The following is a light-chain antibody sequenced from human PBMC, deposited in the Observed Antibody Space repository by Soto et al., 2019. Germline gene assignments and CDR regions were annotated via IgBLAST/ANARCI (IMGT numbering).Light chain of an antibody. CDR3: QQYGSSPYT. V-gene: IGKV3-20*01. Sequence: EIVLTQSPGTLSLSPGVRATLSCRASQSVNNNYLGWYQQKPGQAPRLLIFGASNRATGIPDRFSGSGSGTDFTLTISRLEPEDFAVYYCQQYGSSPYTFGQGTNVDIK. J-gene: IGKJ2*01. CDR1: QSVNNNY. CDR2: GAS.